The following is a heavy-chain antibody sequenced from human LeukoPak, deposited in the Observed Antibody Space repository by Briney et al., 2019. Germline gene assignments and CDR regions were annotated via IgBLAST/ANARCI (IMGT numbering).Heavy chain of an antibody. V-gene: IGHV4-59*01. CDR1: GGSISSYY. J-gene: IGHJ3*02. D-gene: IGHD3-22*01. CDR2: MSQRGGA. CDR3: ARDSASSDYPAAFDI. Sequence: SETLSLTCTVSGGSISSYYWSWIRQPPGKGLEWIGYMSQRGGANYNPSLRSRVTISVDTSKNQFSLKLSSVTAADTAVYYCARDSASSDYPAAFDIWGQGRKVTV.